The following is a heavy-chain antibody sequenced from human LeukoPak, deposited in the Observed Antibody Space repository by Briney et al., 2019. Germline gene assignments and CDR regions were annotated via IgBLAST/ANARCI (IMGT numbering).Heavy chain of an antibody. J-gene: IGHJ4*02. CDR2: ISYDGVNK. CDR3: TRDLNYAHDY. CDR1: GYTYSTYD. Sequence: GGSLRLSCAASGYTYSTYDMHWGRQAPGKGLDWVTLISYDGVNKYYADTVKGRFTISRDNSKKTVYLQMNTLRDDDTPLYFYTRDLNYAHDYWGQGALVTVSS. V-gene: IGHV3-30-3*01. D-gene: IGHD2-2*01.